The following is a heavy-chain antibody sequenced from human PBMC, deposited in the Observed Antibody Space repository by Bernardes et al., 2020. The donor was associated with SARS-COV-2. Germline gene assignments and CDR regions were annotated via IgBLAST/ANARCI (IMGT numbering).Heavy chain of an antibody. Sequence: GGSLRLSCAASGFTFSSYTMHWVRQAPGKGLEWVAVIWHDGSREYYVDSVKGRFAISRDNSNNTLYLQMNNLRVEDTALYRCATEDGEWLESWGQGTRVTVSA. V-gene: IGHV3-33*08. J-gene: IGHJ5*01. CDR1: GFTFSSYT. CDR3: ATEDGEWLES. CDR2: IWHDGSRE. D-gene: IGHD4-17*01.